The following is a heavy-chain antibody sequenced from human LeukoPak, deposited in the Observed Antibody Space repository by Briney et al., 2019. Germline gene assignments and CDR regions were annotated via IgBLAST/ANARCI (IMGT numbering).Heavy chain of an antibody. CDR2: PYHPDST. V-gene: IGHV4-38-2*01. Sequence: SETLSLTCAVSGYPINNAYYWVWIRQPPGKGLEWIGSPYHPDSTYYNPSLKSRVTMSVDTSRNQFSLKLSFVTAADTAVYYCARQYDSYFYYYLDLWGKGTTVTVSS. CDR1: GYPINNAYY. J-gene: IGHJ6*03. CDR3: ARQYDSYFYYYLDL. D-gene: IGHD2-2*01.